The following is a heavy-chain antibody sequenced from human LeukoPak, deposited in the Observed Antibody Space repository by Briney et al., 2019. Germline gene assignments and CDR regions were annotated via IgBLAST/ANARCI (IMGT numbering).Heavy chain of an antibody. Sequence: LGGSLRLSCAASGFTFSSYAMYWVRQAPGKGLEWVAVISYDGSNKYYADSVKGRFTISRDNSKNTLYLQMNSLRAEDTAVYYCARDRVWLSSTSPLHDYWGQGTLVTVSS. CDR3: ARDRVWLSSTSPLHDY. V-gene: IGHV3-30*04. CDR1: GFTFSSYA. D-gene: IGHD2-2*01. J-gene: IGHJ4*02. CDR2: ISYDGSNK.